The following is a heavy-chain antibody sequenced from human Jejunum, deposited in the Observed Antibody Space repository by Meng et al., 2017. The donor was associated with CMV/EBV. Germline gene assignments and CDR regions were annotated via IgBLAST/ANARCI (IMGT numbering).Heavy chain of an antibody. D-gene: IGHD3-22*01. CDR1: FTDFY. Sequence: FTDFYIHWVRQDPGQGLEWMGWINPKSGGTNNAQKFQGRVTLTMDTSISTAYMELSRLTSDDTAVYYCARCRHNYDTRGYYTMNYWGQGTLVTVSS. CDR3: ARCRHNYDTRGYYTMNY. J-gene: IGHJ4*02. V-gene: IGHV1-2*02. CDR2: INPKSGGT.